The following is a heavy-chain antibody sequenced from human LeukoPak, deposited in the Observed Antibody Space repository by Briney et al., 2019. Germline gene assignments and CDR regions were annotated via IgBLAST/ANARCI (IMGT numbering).Heavy chain of an antibody. CDR3: AIAYYDSSGYYGLGAFDI. D-gene: IGHD3-22*01. J-gene: IGHJ3*02. CDR2: IYPGDSDT. V-gene: IGHV5-51*01. CDR1: GYSFTSYW. Sequence: GESLKISCKGSGYSFTSYWIGWVRQMPGKGLEWMGIIYPGDSDTRYSPSFQGQVTISADKSISTAYLQWSSLKASDTAMYYCAIAYYDSSGYYGLGAFDIWGQGTMVTVSS.